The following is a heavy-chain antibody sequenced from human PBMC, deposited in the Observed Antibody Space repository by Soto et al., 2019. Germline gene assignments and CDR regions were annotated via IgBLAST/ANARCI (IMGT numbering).Heavy chain of an antibody. CDR3: ARAYGSGSYRHFDY. D-gene: IGHD3-10*01. V-gene: IGHV1-69*08. Sequence: QVQLVQSGAEVKKPGSSVKVSCKASGGTFSSYTFSWVRQAPGQGLEWMGRIIPIVGKPNYAQKCQGRVTSTADKSTSTAYMELISLRSEDTAVYYWARAYGSGSYRHFDYWGQGTLVTVSS. J-gene: IGHJ4*02. CDR1: GGTFSSYT. CDR2: IIPIVGKP.